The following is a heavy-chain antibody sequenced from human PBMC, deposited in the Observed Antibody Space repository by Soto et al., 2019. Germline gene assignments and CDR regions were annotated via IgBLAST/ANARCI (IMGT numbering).Heavy chain of an antibody. CDR3: ARVSLGEYMSPGYYYYGMDV. CDR1: GFTFSSYA. V-gene: IGHV3-30-3*01. D-gene: IGHD3-10*01. Sequence: GGSLRLSCAASGFTFSSYAMHWVRQAPGKGLEWVAVISYDGSNKYYADSVKCRFTISRDNSKNTLYLQMNSLRAEDTAVYYCARVSLGEYMSPGYYYYGMDVWGQGTTVTVSS. J-gene: IGHJ6*02. CDR2: ISYDGSNK.